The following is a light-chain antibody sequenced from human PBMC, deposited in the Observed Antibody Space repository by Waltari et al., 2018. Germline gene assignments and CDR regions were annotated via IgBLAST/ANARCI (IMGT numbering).Light chain of an antibody. CDR1: QNIDSW. Sequence: DIQMTQTPSTLSASVGDRVTITCRASQNIDSWLAWDQQKPGKAPKLLIYRASSLESGVPARFSGSGDGTEFTLTISGLQPDDFATYYCQQYKSYSTFGQGTKVDIK. CDR3: QQYKSYST. CDR2: RAS. V-gene: IGKV1-5*03. J-gene: IGKJ1*01.